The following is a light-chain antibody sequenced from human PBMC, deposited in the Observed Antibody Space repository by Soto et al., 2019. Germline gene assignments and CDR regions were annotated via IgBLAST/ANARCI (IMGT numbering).Light chain of an antibody. J-gene: IGKJ2*01. CDR1: QSVNNN. Sequence: EIVMTQSPATLSVSPGERATLSCRASQSVNNNLAWYQQKPGQAPRLLIYGASTRATGIPARFSGSGSGTEFTLTISSLQSEDFAVYYCQQYNTWPRAFGQGTDLEIK. CDR2: GAS. V-gene: IGKV3-15*01. CDR3: QQYNTWPRA.